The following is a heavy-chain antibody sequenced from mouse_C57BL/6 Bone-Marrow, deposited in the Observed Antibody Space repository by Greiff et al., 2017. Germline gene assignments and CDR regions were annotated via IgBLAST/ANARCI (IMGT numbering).Heavy chain of an antibody. CDR2: IYPGGGYT. CDR1: GYTFTNYW. CDR3: ARYYGHWYFDV. Sequence: VKLQESGAELVRPGTSVKMSCKASGYTFTNYWIGWAKQRPGHGLEWIGDIYPGGGYTNYNEKFKGKATLTADKSSSTAYMQFSSLTSEDSAIYYCARYYGHWYFDVWGTGTTVTVSS. J-gene: IGHJ1*03. D-gene: IGHD1-2*01. V-gene: IGHV1-63*01.